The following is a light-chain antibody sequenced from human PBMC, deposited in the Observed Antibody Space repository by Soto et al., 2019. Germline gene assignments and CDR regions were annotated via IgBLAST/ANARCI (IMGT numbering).Light chain of an antibody. V-gene: IGKV1-5*03. CDR2: QAS. CDR1: QRVSNW. CDR3: QHYDADPYT. J-gene: IGKJ2*01. Sequence: DIQMTQSPSTLSASVGDRVTITCRASQRVSNWLAWYQQKPGKVPKLLIFQASTLETGVPSRFSGSGSGTEFTISISSLQPDDFATYYCQHYDADPYTFGQGTKLEIK.